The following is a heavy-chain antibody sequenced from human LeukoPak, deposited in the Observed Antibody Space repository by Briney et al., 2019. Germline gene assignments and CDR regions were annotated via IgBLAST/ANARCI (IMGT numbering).Heavy chain of an antibody. D-gene: IGHD6-19*01. CDR1: GYTFTSYA. CDR3: ARGLMREYNSGWYMHYFDY. J-gene: IGHJ4*02. Sequence: ASVKVSCKASGYTFTSYAMHWVRQAPGQRLEWMGIINPSGGSTSYAQKFQGRVTMTRDTSTSTVYMELSSLRSEDTAVYYCARGLMREYNSGWYMHYFDYWGQGTLVTVSS. V-gene: IGHV1-46*01. CDR2: INPSGGST.